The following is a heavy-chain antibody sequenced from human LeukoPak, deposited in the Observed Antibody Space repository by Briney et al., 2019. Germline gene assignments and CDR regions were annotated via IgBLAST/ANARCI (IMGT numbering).Heavy chain of an antibody. CDR2: INPNSGGT. CDR3: ARAPTNYGDYSDY. D-gene: IGHD4-17*01. J-gene: IGHJ4*02. V-gene: IGHV1-2*02. Sequence: ASVKVSCKASGYTFTGYCMHWVRQAPGQGLEWMGWINPNSGGTNYAQKFQGRVTMTRDTSISTAYMELSRLRSDDTAVYYCARAPTNYGDYSDYWGQGTLVTVSS. CDR1: GYTFTGYC.